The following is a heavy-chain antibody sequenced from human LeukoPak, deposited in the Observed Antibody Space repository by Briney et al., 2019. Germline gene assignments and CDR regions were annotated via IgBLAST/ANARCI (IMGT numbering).Heavy chain of an antibody. J-gene: IGHJ3*02. CDR1: GGSISSYY. Sequence: SETLSLTCTGSGGSISSYYWSWIRQPAGKGLEWIGRIYTSGSTNYNPSLKSRVTMSVDTSKNQFSLKLSSVTAADTAVYYCARDPLEYDAFDIWGQGTMVTVSS. V-gene: IGHV4-4*07. CDR2: IYTSGST. D-gene: IGHD2/OR15-2a*01. CDR3: ARDPLEYDAFDI.